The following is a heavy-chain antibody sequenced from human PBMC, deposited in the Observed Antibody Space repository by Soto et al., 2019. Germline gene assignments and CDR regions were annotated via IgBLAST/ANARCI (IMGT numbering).Heavy chain of an antibody. Sequence: GASVMVSCKASGYTFTSYAMHWVRQAPGQRLEWMGWINADNGNTKYAQKFQGRVTMTTDTSTSTAYMELRSLRSDDTAVYYCVRAGHTWSTVLFDYWGQGTLVTVSS. J-gene: IGHJ4*02. CDR3: VRAGHTWSTVLFDY. CDR2: INADNGNT. V-gene: IGHV1-3*01. CDR1: GYTFTSYA. D-gene: IGHD4-17*01.